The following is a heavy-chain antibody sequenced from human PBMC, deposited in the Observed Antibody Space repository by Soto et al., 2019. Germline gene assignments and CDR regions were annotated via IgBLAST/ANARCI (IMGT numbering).Heavy chain of an antibody. V-gene: IGHV1-69*01. CDR3: AINEGRDISTFNY. CDR1: GGIFTRYD. D-gene: IGHD3-9*01. J-gene: IGHJ4*02. Sequence: QVQLVQSGAEVKTPGSSVKVSCKASGGIFTRYDIRWVRQAPGQGLEWMGAIIPIFGTANYAQKFQGRVTITADATTSTDYMELSSLRSEDTAMYYCAINEGRDISTFNYGGQGTLVTVSS. CDR2: IIPIFGTA.